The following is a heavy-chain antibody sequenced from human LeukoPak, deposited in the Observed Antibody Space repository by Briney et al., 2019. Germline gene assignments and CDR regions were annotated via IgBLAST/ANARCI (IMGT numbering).Heavy chain of an antibody. CDR2: IYSNGNT. V-gene: IGHV3-53*01. D-gene: IGHD1-7*01. J-gene: IGHJ4*02. CDR3: VRSDNWNYLFDY. CDR1: GLIVSSNY. Sequence: GGTLRLSCGASGLIVSSNYMSWVRHAPGKGLEWVLVIYSNGNTYYADSVKGRFTISRDNSKKTLYLQMNSLRAEDTAVYYCVRSDNWNYLFDYWGQGTLVTVSS.